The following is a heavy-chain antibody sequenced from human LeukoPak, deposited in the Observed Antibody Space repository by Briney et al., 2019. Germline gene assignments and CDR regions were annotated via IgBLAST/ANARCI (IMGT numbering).Heavy chain of an antibody. CDR2: ISVYKGKP. V-gene: IGHV1-18*01. CDR1: GYTSTSYG. Sequence: ASVKVSCTASGYTSTSYGTSWVRQAPGQRREWMGWISVYKGKPNYSQKLQGRVTMTTDTYTSTAYMELRSLRSDDSAVYYCARDRGYDLWSGYYYPSPYYFDCWGQGTMVTVSS. D-gene: IGHD3-3*01. J-gene: IGHJ4*02. CDR3: ARDRGYDLWSGYYYPSPYYFDC.